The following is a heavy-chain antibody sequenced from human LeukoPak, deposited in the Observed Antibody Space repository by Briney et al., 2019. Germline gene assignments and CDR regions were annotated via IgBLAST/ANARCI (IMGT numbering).Heavy chain of an antibody. J-gene: IGHJ4*02. Sequence: SETLSLTCAVYGGSFSGYYWSWIRQPPGKGLEWIGSIYYSGSTYYNPSLKSRVTISVDTSKNQFSLKLSSVTAADTAVYYCARQTRRRDVWFGELLALDYWGQGTLVTVSS. CDR2: IYYSGST. CDR3: ARQTRRRDVWFGELLALDY. D-gene: IGHD3-10*01. CDR1: GGSFSGYY. V-gene: IGHV4-34*01.